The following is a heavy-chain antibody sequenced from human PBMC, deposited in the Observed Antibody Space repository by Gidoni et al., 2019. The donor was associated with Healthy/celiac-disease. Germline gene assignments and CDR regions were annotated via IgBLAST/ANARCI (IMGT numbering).Heavy chain of an antibody. V-gene: IGHV4-59*01. D-gene: IGHD2-15*01. J-gene: IGHJ6*02. Sequence: QVQLQESGPGLVKPSETLSLTFTVSGVSISSYYWSWIRQPPGKGLEWIGYIYYSGSTNYNPSLKSRVNIAVEKSKNQFSLKLRSVNAADTAVYDGERDGGWPLFDDYGMDVWGQGTTVTVSS. CDR2: IYYSGST. CDR3: ERDGGWPLFDDYGMDV. CDR1: GVSISSYY.